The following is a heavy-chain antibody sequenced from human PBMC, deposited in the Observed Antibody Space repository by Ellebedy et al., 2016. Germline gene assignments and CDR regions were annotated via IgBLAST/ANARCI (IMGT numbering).Heavy chain of an antibody. V-gene: IGHV4-59*08. CDR1: GGSISSYY. D-gene: IGHD6-19*01. J-gene: IGHJ2*01. CDR3: AALQWLAPAWYFDL. Sequence: SETLSLTCTVSGGSISSYYWSWIRQPPGKGLEWIGYIFYSGSSNYNPSLKSRVTIPVDTSKNQFSLKLSSVTAADTAVYYCAALQWLAPAWYFDLWGRGTLVTVSS. CDR2: IFYSGSS.